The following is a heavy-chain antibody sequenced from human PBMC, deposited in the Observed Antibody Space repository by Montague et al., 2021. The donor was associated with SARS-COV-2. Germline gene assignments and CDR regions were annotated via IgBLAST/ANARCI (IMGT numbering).Heavy chain of an antibody. J-gene: IGHJ4*02. CDR3: ARVSLAAAATRSDY. D-gene: IGHD6-13*01. Sequence: SETLSLTCTVSGGSVSSGGYYWSWIRQPPGKGLEWIGYIYYSGSTNYNLSLKSRVTISLDTSKNQFSLKLTSVTAADTAGYYCARVSLAAAATRSDYWGQGTLVTVSS. CDR1: GGSVSSGGYY. CDR2: IYYSGST. V-gene: IGHV4-61*08.